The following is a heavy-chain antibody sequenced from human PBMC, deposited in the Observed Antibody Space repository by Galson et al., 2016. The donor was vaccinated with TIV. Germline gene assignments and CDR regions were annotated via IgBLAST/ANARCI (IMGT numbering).Heavy chain of an antibody. Sequence: SVKVSCKASGGTLTSYAINWVRQAPGRGLEWMGGIIPLSHTPNYAQKYHDRITIVADKSTGTVYMELRRLTSEDTAVYYCVNIQKTNTYDSWGRGTLVTVSS. J-gene: IGHJ4*02. CDR2: IIPLSHTP. V-gene: IGHV1-69*06. CDR3: VNIQKTNTYDS. CDR1: GGTLTSYA. D-gene: IGHD2-15*01.